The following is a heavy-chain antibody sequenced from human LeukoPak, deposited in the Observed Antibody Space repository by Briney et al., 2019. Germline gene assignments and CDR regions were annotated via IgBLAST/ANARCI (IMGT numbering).Heavy chain of an antibody. CDR1: GFTFSSYG. J-gene: IGHJ5*02. Sequence: GGSLRLSCAASGFTFSSYGMGWVRQAAGKGMECVSAISSNGGRTYYANSVKGRFTICRDNSKNTLYLQMGSLSAEDRAIYFCAKFIRDYDFWSGSYRAQWFDPWGQGTLVTVSS. V-gene: IGHV3-64*01. CDR2: ISSNGGRT. CDR3: AKFIRDYDFWSGSYRAQWFDP. D-gene: IGHD3-3*01.